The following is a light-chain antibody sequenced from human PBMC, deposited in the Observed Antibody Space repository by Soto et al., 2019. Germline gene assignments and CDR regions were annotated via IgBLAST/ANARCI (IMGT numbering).Light chain of an antibody. CDR2: EVS. CDR3: SSYTRSSTRV. J-gene: IGLJ3*02. Sequence: QPVSVSGSPGQSITISCTGTSSDVGGYNYVSWYQQHPGKAPKLMIYEVSNRPSGVSNRFSGSKSGNTASLTISGLQAEDEADYYCSSYTRSSTRVFGGGTKLTVL. V-gene: IGLV2-14*01. CDR1: SSDVGGYNY.